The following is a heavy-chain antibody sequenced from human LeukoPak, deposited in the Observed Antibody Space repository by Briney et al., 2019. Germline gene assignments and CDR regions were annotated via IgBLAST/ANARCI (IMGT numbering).Heavy chain of an antibody. CDR3: AKEVGYVVPAATFDS. J-gene: IGHJ4*02. CDR2: IWHDGSHK. CDR1: AFPFSSYG. Sequence: GGSLRLSCAASAFPFSSYGMHWVRQAPGKGLEWVAVIWHDGSHKYYADSVTGRFTISRDNSKNTLYLQMNSLRAEDTAVYYCAKEVGYVVPAATFDSWGQGTLVTVSS. D-gene: IGHD2-2*01. V-gene: IGHV3-33*06.